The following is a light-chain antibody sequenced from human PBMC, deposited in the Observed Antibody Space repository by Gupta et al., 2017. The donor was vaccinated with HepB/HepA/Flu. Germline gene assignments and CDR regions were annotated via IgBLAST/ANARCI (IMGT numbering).Light chain of an antibody. CDR1: QSISSY. V-gene: IGKV1-39*01. CDR3: QQIYSSLMYT. Sequence: DIQMTQSPSSLSASVGDRVTITCRASQSISSYLNWYQQKPGKAPKLLIYAASSWQSGVPSRFSGSGYGTDFTLTISSRQPEDFAAYYCQQIYSSLMYTFGQGTKMEIK. CDR2: AAS. J-gene: IGKJ2*01.